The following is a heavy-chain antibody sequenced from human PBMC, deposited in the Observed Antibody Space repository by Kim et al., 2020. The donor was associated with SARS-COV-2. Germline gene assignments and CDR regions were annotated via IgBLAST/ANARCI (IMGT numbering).Heavy chain of an antibody. CDR3: AREGIKQWLARVDYYYYGMDV. V-gene: IGHV1-18*04. CDR2: ISAYNGNT. Sequence: ASVKVSCKASGYTFTSYGISWVRQAPGQGLEWMVWISAYNGNTNYAQKLQGRVTMTTDTSTSTAYMELRSLRSDDTAVYYCAREGIKQWLARVDYYYYGMDVWGQGTTVTVSS. D-gene: IGHD6-19*01. CDR1: GYTFTSYG. J-gene: IGHJ6*02.